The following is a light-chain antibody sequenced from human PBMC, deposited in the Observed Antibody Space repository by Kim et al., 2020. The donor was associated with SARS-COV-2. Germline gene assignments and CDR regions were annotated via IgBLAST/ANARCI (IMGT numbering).Light chain of an antibody. J-gene: IGKJ2*01. CDR2: GAS. V-gene: IGKV3-15*01. CDR1: AGCPSR. Sequence: SVSPGANVTRPRRASAGCPSRFPWYQQKPDQAPRIVIFGASNRATGIPARFSGSGSGTEFTLTISSLQSDDSAVYYCQQYYEWPPTFGQGTKLEI. CDR3: QQYYEWPPT.